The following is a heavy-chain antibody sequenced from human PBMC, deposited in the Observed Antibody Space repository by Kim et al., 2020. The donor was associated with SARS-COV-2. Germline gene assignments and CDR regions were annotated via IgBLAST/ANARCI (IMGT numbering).Heavy chain of an antibody. V-gene: IGHV3-43*01. CDR1: GFTFDDYT. CDR2: ISWDGGST. Sequence: GGSLRLSCAASGFTFDDYTMHWVRQAPGKGLEWVSLISWDGGSTYYADSVKGRFTISRDNSKNSLYLQMNSLRTEDTALYYCARGRGLGAYYYYYGMDVWGQGTTVTVSS. J-gene: IGHJ6*02. CDR3: ARGRGLGAYYYYYGMDV. D-gene: IGHD3-10*01.